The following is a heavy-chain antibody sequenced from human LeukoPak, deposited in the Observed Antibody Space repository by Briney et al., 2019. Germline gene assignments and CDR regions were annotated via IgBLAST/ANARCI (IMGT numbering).Heavy chain of an antibody. J-gene: IGHJ4*02. V-gene: IGHV3-66*01. CDR2: IYIGGTT. CDR1: GFSVSNNY. D-gene: IGHD3-10*01. Sequence: GGSLRLSCAASGFSVSNNYINWVRQAPGKGLEWVSVIYIGGTTYYADSVKGRFTISRDNSKNTVYLQMNSLRVEDTAVYYCAGDTYGWDYFDYWGQGTLVTVSS. CDR3: AGDTYGWDYFDY.